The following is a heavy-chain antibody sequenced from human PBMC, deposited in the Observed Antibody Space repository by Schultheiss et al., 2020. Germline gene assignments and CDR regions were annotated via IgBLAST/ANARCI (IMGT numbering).Heavy chain of an antibody. Sequence: GESLKISCAASGFTFDDYGMGWVRQTPGKGLEWVSGINWNGGSTGYVASVKGRFTISRDNAKNSLYLQMNSLRAEDTAVYYCARGGLYDFWSGKTFDSWGQGTLVTVSS. J-gene: IGHJ4*02. CDR3: ARGGLYDFWSGKTFDS. CDR2: INWNGGST. CDR1: GFTFDDYG. D-gene: IGHD3-3*01. V-gene: IGHV3-20*04.